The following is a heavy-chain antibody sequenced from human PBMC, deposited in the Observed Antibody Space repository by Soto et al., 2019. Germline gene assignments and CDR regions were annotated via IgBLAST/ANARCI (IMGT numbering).Heavy chain of an antibody. D-gene: IGHD1-26*01. CDR1: GFTLSTNY. V-gene: IGHV3-53*01. J-gene: IGHJ4*02. Sequence: LSCTASGFTLSTNYVSWGGQAQGKGLEWVSVIYSGGSTYYADSVKGRFTISRDNSKNTLYLQMNSLRAEDTAVYYCARGLLAPFDYWGQGTLVTVSS. CDR2: IYSGGST. CDR3: ARGLLAPFDY.